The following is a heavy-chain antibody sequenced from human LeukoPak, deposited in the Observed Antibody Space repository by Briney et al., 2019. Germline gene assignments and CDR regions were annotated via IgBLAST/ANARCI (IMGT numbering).Heavy chain of an antibody. CDR2: ISYDGSNK. Sequence: RGSLRLSCAASGFTFSSYAMHWVRQAPGKGLEWVAVISYDGSNKYYADSVKGRFTISRDNSKNTLYLQMNSLRAEDTAVYYCARDGPYSSGWYGDYWGQGTLVTVSS. D-gene: IGHD6-19*01. V-gene: IGHV3-30-3*01. CDR1: GFTFSSYA. CDR3: ARDGPYSSGWYGDY. J-gene: IGHJ4*02.